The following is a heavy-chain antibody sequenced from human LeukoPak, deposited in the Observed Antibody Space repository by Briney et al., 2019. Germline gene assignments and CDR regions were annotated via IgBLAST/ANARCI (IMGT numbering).Heavy chain of an antibody. CDR2: IYYSGST. Sequence: PSETLSLTCTVSGGSISSYYWSWVRQPPGKGLEWIGYIYYSGSTNYNPSLKSRVTISVDTSKNQFSLKLSSVTAADTAVYYCARGWGSYYFDYWGQGTLVTVSS. V-gene: IGHV4-59*01. CDR1: GGSISSYY. D-gene: IGHD3-16*01. J-gene: IGHJ4*02. CDR3: ARGWGSYYFDY.